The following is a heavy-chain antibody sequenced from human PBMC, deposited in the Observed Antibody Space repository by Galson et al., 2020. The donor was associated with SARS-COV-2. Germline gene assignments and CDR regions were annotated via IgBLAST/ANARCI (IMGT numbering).Heavy chain of an antibody. CDR2: IGPRSGAT. D-gene: IGHD6-6*01. CDR3: AIDLDGQPVGY. J-gene: IGHJ4*02. V-gene: IGHV3-48*04. Sequence: GGSLRLSCAASGFTFSDHAMHWVRQAPGKGLEWVSYIGPRSGATYYADSVNGRFTISRDNAKNSLHLQMNSLRAEDTAIYYCAIDLDGQPVGYWCQGTLVNVSS. CDR1: GFTFSDHA.